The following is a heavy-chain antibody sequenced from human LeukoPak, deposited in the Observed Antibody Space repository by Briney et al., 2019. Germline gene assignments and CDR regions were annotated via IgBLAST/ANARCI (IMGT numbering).Heavy chain of an antibody. J-gene: IGHJ4*02. D-gene: IGHD1-14*01. CDR1: GLTFSTSG. CDR2: IGPTGSDR. CDR3: ATETNGRHYDY. Sequence: GGXLRLSCTASGLTFSTSGFNWVRQAPGKGLEWVASIGPTGSDRYHADSIKGRFTISRDNANNFLYLQMNSLRAEDTAVYYCATETNGRHYDYWGQGTPLTVSS. V-gene: IGHV3-21*06.